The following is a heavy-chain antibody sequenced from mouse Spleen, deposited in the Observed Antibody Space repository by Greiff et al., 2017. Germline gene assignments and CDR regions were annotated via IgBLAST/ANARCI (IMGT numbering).Heavy chain of an antibody. J-gene: IGHJ1*01. V-gene: IGHV1-64*01. CDR3: ARSAPFTTRYFDV. CDR1: GYTFTSYW. CDR2: IHPTSGST. D-gene: IGHD1-1*01. Sequence: QVQLQQPGAELVKPGASVKLSCKASGYTFTSYWMHWVKQRPGQGLEWIGMIHPTSGSTNYNEKFKSKATLTVDKSSSTAYMQLSSLTSEDSAVYYCARSAPFTTRYFDVWGAGTTVTVSS.